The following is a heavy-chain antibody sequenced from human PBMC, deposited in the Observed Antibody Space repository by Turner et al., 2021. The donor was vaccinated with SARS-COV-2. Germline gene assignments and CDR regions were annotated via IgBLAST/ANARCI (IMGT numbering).Heavy chain of an antibody. V-gene: IGHV3-23*01. Sequence: ELQLLAPGGGLVQPGGSLRLSCSASGFPLRSYAMSWVRQAPGKGLGWVSAISGSGGSTYYADSVKGRFTISRDNSKNTLYLQMISLRAEDKAVYYCAKQGDYGSGYFDYWGQGTLVTVSS. D-gene: IGHD3-10*01. CDR3: AKQGDYGSGYFDY. CDR2: ISGSGGST. CDR1: GFPLRSYA. J-gene: IGHJ4*02.